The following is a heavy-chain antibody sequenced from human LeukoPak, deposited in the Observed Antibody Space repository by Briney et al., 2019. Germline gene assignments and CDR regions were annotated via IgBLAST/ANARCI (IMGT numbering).Heavy chain of an antibody. CDR1: GGSFSGYY. D-gene: IGHD4-17*01. V-gene: IGHV4-34*01. CDR3: ARGTTVTTSQSGANWFDP. Sequence: PSEPLSLTCAAYGGSFSGYYWSWIRQPPGKGLEWIGEINHSGSTNYNPSLKSRVTISVDTSKNQFSLKLSSVTAADTAVYYCARGTTVTTSQSGANWFDPWGQGTLVTVSS. J-gene: IGHJ5*02. CDR2: INHSGST.